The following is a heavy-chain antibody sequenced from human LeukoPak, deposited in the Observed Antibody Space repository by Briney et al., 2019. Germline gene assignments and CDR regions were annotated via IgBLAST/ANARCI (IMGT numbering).Heavy chain of an antibody. Sequence: GGSLRLSCAASGFTFSSYEMNWVRQAPGKGLEWASYISSGGITIQDADSAKGRFTISRDNAKNSLYLQMNSLRAEDTAVYYCARGGSVGGSFDSSGYYPDYWGQGTLVTVSS. J-gene: IGHJ4*02. D-gene: IGHD3-22*01. CDR3: ARGGSVGGSFDSSGYYPDY. V-gene: IGHV3-48*03. CDR2: ISSGGITI. CDR1: GFTFSSYE.